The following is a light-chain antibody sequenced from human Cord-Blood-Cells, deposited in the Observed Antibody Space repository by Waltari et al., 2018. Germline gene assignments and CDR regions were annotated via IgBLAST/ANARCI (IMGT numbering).Light chain of an antibody. Sequence: QSALTQPDSVSGSPGQSVTICCNGTSSAVGSYNLFYWYQQHPGKAPKLMIYEGSNRPSGVSNRFSGSKSGNTASLTISGLQAEDEADYYCCSYAGSSTWVFGGGTKLTVL. V-gene: IGLV2-23*01. J-gene: IGLJ3*02. CDR1: SSAVGSYNL. CDR3: CSYAGSSTWV. CDR2: EGS.